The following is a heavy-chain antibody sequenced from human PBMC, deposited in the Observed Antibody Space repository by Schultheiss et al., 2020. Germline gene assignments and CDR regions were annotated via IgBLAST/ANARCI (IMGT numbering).Heavy chain of an antibody. CDR1: GFTVSSKY. V-gene: IGHV3-66*01. D-gene: IGHD2-8*01. J-gene: IGHJ3*02. CDR3: ARDGLMGGGAFDI. CDR2: IYSGGST. Sequence: GGSLRLSCAASGFTVSSKYMSLVRQAPGKGLEWVSFIYSGGSTYYADSVKGRFTISRDNSKNTLYLQMNSLRAEDTAVYYCARDGLMGGGAFDIWGQGTMVTVSS.